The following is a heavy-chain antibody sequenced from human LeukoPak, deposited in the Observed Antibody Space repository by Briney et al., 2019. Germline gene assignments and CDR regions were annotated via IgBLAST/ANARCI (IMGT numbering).Heavy chain of an antibody. Sequence: GGSLRLSCAASGFTFNSYGMHWVRQAPGKGLEWVAAIWYDGSKQYYADSVKGRFTISRDNSKNTLNLQMNSLGGEDTAVYYCAREIWFGESRSYCDYRGQGALVTVSS. CDR2: IWYDGSKQ. CDR1: GFTFNSYG. V-gene: IGHV3-33*01. CDR3: AREIWFGESRSYCDY. D-gene: IGHD3-10*01. J-gene: IGHJ4*02.